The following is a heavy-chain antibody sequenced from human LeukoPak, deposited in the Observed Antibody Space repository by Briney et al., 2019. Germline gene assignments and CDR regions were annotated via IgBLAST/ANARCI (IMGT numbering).Heavy chain of an antibody. CDR2: MNPNSGNT. J-gene: IGHJ4*02. D-gene: IGHD3-22*01. Sequence: ASVKVSCTASGYTFTSYDINWVRQATGQGLEWMGWMNPNSGNTGYAQKFQGRVTMTRNTSISTAYMELSSLRSEDTAVYYCARGPRDYYDSSGYSDYWGQGTLVTVSS. CDR3: ARGPRDYYDSSGYSDY. V-gene: IGHV1-8*01. CDR1: GYTFTSYD.